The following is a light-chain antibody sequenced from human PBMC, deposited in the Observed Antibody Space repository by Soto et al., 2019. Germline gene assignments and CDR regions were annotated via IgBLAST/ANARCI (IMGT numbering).Light chain of an antibody. CDR1: QSLLSGSDNKNY. CDR3: QQHYSAPLT. Sequence: DIVMTQSPDSLAVSPGERATINCKSSQSLLSGSDNKNYLAWSQQKPGQPPKLLIYWAYTRASGVPDRFTGSGSGTDFTLTINSLQPEDGAVYYCQQHYSAPLTLGGGTKVEIK. CDR2: WAY. J-gene: IGKJ4*01. V-gene: IGKV4-1*01.